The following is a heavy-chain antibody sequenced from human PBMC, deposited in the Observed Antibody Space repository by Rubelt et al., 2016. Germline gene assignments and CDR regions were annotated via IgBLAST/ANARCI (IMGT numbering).Heavy chain of an antibody. CDR1: SNAW. D-gene: IGHD6-6*01. CDR3: TTEVEQLDFDY. V-gene: IGHV3-15*07. J-gene: IGHJ4*02. Sequence: SNAWMNWVRQAPGKGLEWVGRIKSKTDGGTTDYAAPVKGRFTISRDDSKNTLYLQMNSLKTEDTAVYYCTTEVEQLDFDYWGQGTLVTVSS. CDR2: IKSKTDGGTT.